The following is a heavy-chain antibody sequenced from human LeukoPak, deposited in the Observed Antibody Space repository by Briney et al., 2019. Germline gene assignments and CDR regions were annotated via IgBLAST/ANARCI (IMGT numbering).Heavy chain of an antibody. CDR1: GFTVSSNY. Sequence: GGSLRLSCAASGFTVSSNYMSWVRQAPGKGLEWASVIYSGGSTYYADSVKGRFTISRDNSKNTLYLQMNSLRAEDTAVYYCARSGGCSSTSCSDYYYYGMDVWGQGTTVTVSS. V-gene: IGHV3-53*01. CDR2: IYSGGST. D-gene: IGHD2-2*01. J-gene: IGHJ6*02. CDR3: ARSGGCSSTSCSDYYYYGMDV.